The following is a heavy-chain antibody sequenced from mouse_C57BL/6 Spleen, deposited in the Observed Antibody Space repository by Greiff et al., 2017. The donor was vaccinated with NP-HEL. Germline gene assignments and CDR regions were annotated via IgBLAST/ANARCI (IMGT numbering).Heavy chain of an antibody. CDR2: ISSGSSTI. J-gene: IGHJ2*01. V-gene: IGHV5-17*01. CDR3: ARAIYYDYDGYYFDY. CDR1: GFTFSDYG. Sequence: EVQGVESGGGLVKPGGSLKLSCAASGFTFSDYGMHWVRQAPEKGLEWVAYISSGSSTIYYADTVKGRFTISRDNAKNTLFLQMTSLRSEDTAMYYCARAIYYDYDGYYFDYWGQGTTLTVSS. D-gene: IGHD2-4*01.